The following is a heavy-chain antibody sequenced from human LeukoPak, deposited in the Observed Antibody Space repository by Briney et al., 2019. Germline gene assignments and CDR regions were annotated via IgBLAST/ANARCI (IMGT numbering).Heavy chain of an antibody. CDR2: FDPEDGET. D-gene: IGHD6-19*01. V-gene: IGHV1-24*01. CDR3: ATPTTPQYSSGWGGAFDI. CDR1: GYTLTELS. Sequence: GASVKVSCKVSGYTLTELSMHWVRQAPGRGLEWMGGFDPEDGETIYAQKFQGRVTMTEDTSTDTAYMELSSLRSDDTAVYYCATPTTPQYSSGWGGAFDIWGQGTMVTVSS. J-gene: IGHJ3*02.